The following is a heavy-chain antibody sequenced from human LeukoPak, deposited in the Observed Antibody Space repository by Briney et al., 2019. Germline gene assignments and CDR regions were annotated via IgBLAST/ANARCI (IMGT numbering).Heavy chain of an antibody. CDR3: AELGITMIGGV. Sequence: GGSLGLSCAASGFTFISYSMNWVRQAPGKGLEWVSYISSSGSTIYYADSVKGRFTISRDNAKNSLYLQMNSLRAEDTAVYYCAELGITMIGGVWGKGTTVTISS. D-gene: IGHD3-10*02. CDR1: GFTFISYS. V-gene: IGHV3-48*04. J-gene: IGHJ6*04. CDR2: ISSSGSTI.